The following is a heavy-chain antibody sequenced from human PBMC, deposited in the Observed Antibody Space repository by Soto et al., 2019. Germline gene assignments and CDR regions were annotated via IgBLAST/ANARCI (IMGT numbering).Heavy chain of an antibody. J-gene: IGHJ6*02. V-gene: IGHV1-18*01. D-gene: IGHD3-10*01. CDR2: ISAYNGNT. CDR3: AKGASGYYYYDMDV. CDR1: GYTFTSYD. Sequence: ASVKVSCKASGYTFTSYDISLVRQAPGQGLEWMGWISAYNGNTNYAQKLQGRVTMTTDTSTSTAYMELRSLRSDDTAVYYCAKGASGYYYYDMDVWGQGTTVTVSS.